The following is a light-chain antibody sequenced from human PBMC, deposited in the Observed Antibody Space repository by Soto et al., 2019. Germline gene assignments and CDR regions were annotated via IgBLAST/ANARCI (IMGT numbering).Light chain of an antibody. CDR2: EVS. CDR3: CSYAGSSTWVFRAGSSTWV. Sequence: QSALTQPASVSGSPGQSITISCTGTSSDVGSYNLVSWYQQHPGKAPKLMIYEVSKRPSGVSNRFSGSKSGNTASLTISGLQAEDEADYYCCSYAGSSTWVFRAGSSTWVFGGGTKLTVL. J-gene: IGLJ3*02. CDR1: SSDVGSYNL. V-gene: IGLV2-23*02.